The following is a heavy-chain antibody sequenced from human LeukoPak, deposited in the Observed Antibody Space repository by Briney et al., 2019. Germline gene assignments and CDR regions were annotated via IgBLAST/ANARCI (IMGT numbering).Heavy chain of an antibody. CDR1: GFTFTGYY. D-gene: IGHD5-18*01. CDR2: INPNSGGT. CDR3: ARGQGYSLFPDNYYFDY. J-gene: IGHJ4*02. V-gene: IGHV1-2*06. Sequence: GASVKVSCKASGFTFTGYYMHWVRQAPGQGLEWMGRINPNSGGTDYAQKFQGRVTMTRDTSISTACMELSRLRSDDTAVYYCARGQGYSLFPDNYYFDYWGQGALVTVSS.